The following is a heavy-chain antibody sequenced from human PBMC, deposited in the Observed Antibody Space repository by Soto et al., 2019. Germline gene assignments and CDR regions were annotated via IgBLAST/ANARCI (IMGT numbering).Heavy chain of an antibody. J-gene: IGHJ4*02. CDR2: ISYDGSNE. CDR1: GFTFSSYG. CDR3: VSPVRGPRCGGGSCPLNF. Sequence: GGSLRLSCAVSGFTFSSYGMHWFRQAPGKGLEWVAHISYDGSNEHYVDSVKGRFTISRDNSKNTLYLQMNSLRAEDRAVFFCVSPVRGPRCGGGSCPLNFWGQGTPVTVSS. D-gene: IGHD2-15*01. V-gene: IGHV3-30*03.